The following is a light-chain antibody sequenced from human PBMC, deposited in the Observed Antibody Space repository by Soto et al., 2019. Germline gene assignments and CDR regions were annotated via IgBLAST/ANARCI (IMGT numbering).Light chain of an antibody. J-gene: IGKJ4*01. CDR1: QSISSW. CDR2: KAS. CDR3: QKYNSYSVT. V-gene: IGKV1-5*03. Sequence: DIQMTQSPSTLSASVGDRVTITCRASQSISSWLAWYQQKPGKAPKLLIYKASSLESGVPSSFSGSGSGTEFTLTISSVQPDDFATYYCQKYNSYSVTFGGGTKVEIK.